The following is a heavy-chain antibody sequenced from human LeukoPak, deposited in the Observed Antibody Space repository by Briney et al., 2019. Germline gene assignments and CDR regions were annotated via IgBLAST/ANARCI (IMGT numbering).Heavy chain of an antibody. CDR2: INPNSGGT. D-gene: IGHD3-10*01. Sequence: ASVKVSCKASGYTFIGYYMHWVRQAPGQGLEWMGRINPNSGGTNYAQKFQGRVTMTRDTSISTAYMGLSRLRSDDTAVYYCARDPLGETMVRGVTYYYYGMDVWGQGTTVTVSS. J-gene: IGHJ6*02. CDR1: GYTFIGYY. V-gene: IGHV1-2*06. CDR3: ARDPLGETMVRGVTYYYYGMDV.